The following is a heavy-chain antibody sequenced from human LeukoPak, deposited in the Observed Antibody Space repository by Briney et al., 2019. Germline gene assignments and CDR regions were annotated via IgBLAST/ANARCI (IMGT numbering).Heavy chain of an antibody. CDR3: ARETGSGSYSPSY. CDR2: IIPILGIA. CDR1: GGTFSSYA. D-gene: IGHD1-26*01. Sequence: GASVKVSCKASGGTFSSYAISWVRQAPGQGLEWMGRIIPILGIANYAQKFQGRVTITADKSTSTAYMELSSLRSEDTAVYYCARETGSGSYSPSYWGQGTLVTVSS. J-gene: IGHJ4*02. V-gene: IGHV1-69*04.